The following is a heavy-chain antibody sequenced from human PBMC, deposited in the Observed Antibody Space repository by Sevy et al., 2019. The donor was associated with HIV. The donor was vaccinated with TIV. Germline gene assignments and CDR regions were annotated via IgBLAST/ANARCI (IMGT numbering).Heavy chain of an antibody. CDR3: ARDLPLTATTVAHFDY. CDR2: ISSSGNSI. J-gene: IGHJ4*02. CDR1: GFTFSSFE. V-gene: IGHV3-48*03. Sequence: GGSLRLSCAASGFTFSSFEMNWVRQAPGKGLEWVSYISSSGNSISYSDSVKGRFTISRDNAKNSLYLQMNSLRAEDTTVYYCARDLPLTATTVAHFDYWGQGTSVTVSS. D-gene: IGHD4-17*01.